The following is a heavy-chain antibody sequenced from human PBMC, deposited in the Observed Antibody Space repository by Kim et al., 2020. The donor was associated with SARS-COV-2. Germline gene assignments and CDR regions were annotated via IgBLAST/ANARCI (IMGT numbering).Heavy chain of an antibody. V-gene: IGHV4-39*01. CDR2: IYYSGST. J-gene: IGHJ5*02. CDR1: GGSISSSSYY. Sequence: SETLSLTCTVSGGSISSSSYYWGWIRQPPGKGLEWIGSIYYSGSTYYNPSLKSRVTISVDTSKNQFSLKLSSVTAADTAVYYCARLIAARPREVWFDPWGQGTLVTVSS. CDR3: ARLIAARPREVWFDP. D-gene: IGHD6-6*01.